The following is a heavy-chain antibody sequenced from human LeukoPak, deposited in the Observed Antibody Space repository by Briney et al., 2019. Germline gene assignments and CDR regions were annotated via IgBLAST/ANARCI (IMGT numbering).Heavy chain of an antibody. CDR3: AREEVSVAAQRPAFDI. CDR2: IYYSGST. J-gene: IGHJ3*02. V-gene: IGHV4-59*01. D-gene: IGHD1-26*01. Sequence: PSETLSLTCTVSGGSISSYYWSWIRQPPGKGLEWIGFIYYSGSTNYNPSLKSRVTISVDTSKNQFSLKLSSVTAADTAVYYCAREEVSVAAQRPAFDIWGQGTMVTVSS. CDR1: GGSISSYY.